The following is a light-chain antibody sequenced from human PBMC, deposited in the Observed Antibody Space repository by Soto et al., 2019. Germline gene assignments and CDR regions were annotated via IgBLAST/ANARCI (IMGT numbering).Light chain of an antibody. Sequence: EIVLTQSPGTLSLSPGGRATLSCRASQSVSRRLAWYQHRPGQAPRLLIYGTSSRATGIPDRFSGSGSGTDFTLTISRLEPEDFAVYFCQRYGSSPLITFGQGTRLEIK. CDR2: GTS. J-gene: IGKJ5*01. CDR3: QRYGSSPLIT. V-gene: IGKV3-20*01. CDR1: QSVSRR.